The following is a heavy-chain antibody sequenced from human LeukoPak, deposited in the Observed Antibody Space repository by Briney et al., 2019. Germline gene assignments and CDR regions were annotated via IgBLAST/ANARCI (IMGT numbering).Heavy chain of an antibody. CDR2: ISVSGGST. CDR3: AEPRVGITRGSDY. J-gene: IGHJ4*02. CDR1: GFTFSSYD. V-gene: IGHV3-23*01. Sequence: PGGSLRLSCAASGFTFSSYDMSGVRQAPGKGLEWVSAISVSGGSTYYPDSVKGRFTISRDNAENTLYLQMNSLRAEDTAVYYCAEPRVGITRGSDYWGQGTLVTVSS. D-gene: IGHD1-26*01.